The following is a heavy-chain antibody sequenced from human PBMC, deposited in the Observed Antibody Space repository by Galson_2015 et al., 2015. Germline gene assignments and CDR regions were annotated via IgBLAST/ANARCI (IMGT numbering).Heavy chain of an antibody. J-gene: IGHJ5*02. CDR1: GGSISSGGYY. Sequence: TLSLTCTVSGGSISSGGYYWSWIRQHPGKGLEWIGYIYYSGSTYYNPSLKSRVTISVDTSKNQFSLKLSSVTAADTAVYYCARGGVIIKNWFDPWGQGTLVTVSS. CDR3: ARGGVIIKNWFDP. V-gene: IGHV4-31*03. CDR2: IYYSGST. D-gene: IGHD3-10*01.